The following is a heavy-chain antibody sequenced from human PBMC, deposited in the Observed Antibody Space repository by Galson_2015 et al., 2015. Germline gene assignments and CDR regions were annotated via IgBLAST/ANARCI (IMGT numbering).Heavy chain of an antibody. V-gene: IGHV3-23*01. CDR2: ISNTAGST. CDR1: GFTFTTYA. J-gene: IGHJ3*02. D-gene: IGHD3-10*01. CDR3: AKAIRGAYVFDI. Sequence: LRLSCAASGFTFTTYAMSWVRQAPGKGLEWVSGISNTAGSTYYADSVKGRFTISRDNSKNTLYLLMNSLRADDTAIYYCAKAIRGAYVFDIWGQGTMVTVSS.